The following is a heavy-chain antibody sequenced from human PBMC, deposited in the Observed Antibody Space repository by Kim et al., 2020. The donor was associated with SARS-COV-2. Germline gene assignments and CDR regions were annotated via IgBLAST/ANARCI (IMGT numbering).Heavy chain of an antibody. Sequence: GGSLRLSCAASGFTFSSYSMNWVRQAPGKGLEWVSSISSSSSYIYYADSVKGRFTISRDNAKNSLYLQMNSLRAEDTAVYYCARGGKEWFGELYVSDYWGQGTLVTVSS. D-gene: IGHD3-10*01. CDR2: ISSSSSYI. CDR1: GFTFSSYS. CDR3: ARGGKEWFGELYVSDY. J-gene: IGHJ4*02. V-gene: IGHV3-21*04.